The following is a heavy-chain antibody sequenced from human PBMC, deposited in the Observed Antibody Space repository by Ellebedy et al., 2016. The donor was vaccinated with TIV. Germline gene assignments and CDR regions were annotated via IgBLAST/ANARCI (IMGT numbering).Heavy chain of an antibody. CDR2: ISSSSVTT. J-gene: IGHJ4*02. V-gene: IGHV3-48*04. CDR3: ASSPSQGY. Sequence: PGGSLRLSCAASGFTFSDYSMTWVRQAPGKGLEWVSYISSSSVTTYYADSVKGRFTISRDNAKLYLQMNSLRAEDTAVYYCASSPSQGYWGQGTLVTVSS. CDR1: GFTFSDYS.